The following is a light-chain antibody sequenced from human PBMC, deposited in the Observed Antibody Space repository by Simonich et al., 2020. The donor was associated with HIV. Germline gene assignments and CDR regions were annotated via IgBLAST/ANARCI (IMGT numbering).Light chain of an antibody. CDR3: QQYNSYSYT. V-gene: IGKV1-5*03. CDR1: QSMNSW. J-gene: IGKJ2*01. CDR2: KAT. Sequence: DIQMTQSPSTLSASVGNRVTITGRAGQSMNSWLAWYQQKPGKAPKLLIYKATSLESGVPSRFSGSESGTEFTLTISSLQPDDFATYYCQQYNSYSYTFGQGTKLEIK.